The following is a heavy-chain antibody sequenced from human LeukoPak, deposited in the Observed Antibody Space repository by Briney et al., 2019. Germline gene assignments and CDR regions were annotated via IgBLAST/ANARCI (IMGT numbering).Heavy chain of an antibody. V-gene: IGHV4-38-2*02. J-gene: IGHJ3*02. CDR2: IYHSGST. CDR1: GYSISSGYY. D-gene: IGHD2-2*01. Sequence: SEILSLTSTVSGYSISSGYYWGWIRQPPGKGLEWIGSIYHSGSTYYNPSLKSRVTISVDTSKNQFSLKLSSVTAADTAVYYCARASYCSSTSCYYEGAFDIWGQGTMVTVSS. CDR3: ARASYCSSTSCYYEGAFDI.